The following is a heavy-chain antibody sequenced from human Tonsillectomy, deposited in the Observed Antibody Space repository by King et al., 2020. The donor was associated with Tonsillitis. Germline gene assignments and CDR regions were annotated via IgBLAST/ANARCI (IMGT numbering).Heavy chain of an antibody. CDR3: ARTLYSSSWYGFDY. D-gene: IGHD6-13*01. J-gene: IGHJ4*02. Sequence: VQLQESGPGLVKPSETLSLTCTVSGGSISSYYWSWIRQPPGKGLEWIGYIYYSGSTNYNPSLKSRVTILVATSKNQFSLKLSSVTAADTAVYYCARTLYSSSWYGFDYWGQGTLVTVSS. V-gene: IGHV4-59*01. CDR2: IYYSGST. CDR1: GGSISSYY.